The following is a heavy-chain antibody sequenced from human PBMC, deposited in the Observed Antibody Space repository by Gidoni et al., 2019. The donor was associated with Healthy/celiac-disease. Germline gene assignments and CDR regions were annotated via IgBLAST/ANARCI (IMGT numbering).Heavy chain of an antibody. Sequence: EVQLVESGGGLVQPGGSLSLSCAASGFTVSSNYMSWVRQAPGKGLEWVSVIYSGGSTYYADSVKGRFTISRDNSKNTLYLQMNSLRAEDTAVYYCASASSEWELLPFDYWGQGTLVTVSS. D-gene: IGHD1-26*01. CDR1: GFTVSSNY. V-gene: IGHV3-66*01. CDR2: IYSGGST. CDR3: ASASSEWELLPFDY. J-gene: IGHJ4*02.